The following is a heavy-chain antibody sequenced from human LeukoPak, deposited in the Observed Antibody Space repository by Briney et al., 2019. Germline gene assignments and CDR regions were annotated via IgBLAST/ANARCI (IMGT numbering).Heavy chain of an antibody. Sequence: SETLSLTCTVSGGSISSGDYYWSWIRQPPGKGLEWIGYIYYSGSTYYNPSLKSRVTISVDTSKNQFSLKLSSVTAADTAVYYCARSADFRGGDSPRPSSYFDYWGQGTLVTVSS. V-gene: IGHV4-30-4*08. CDR2: IYYSGST. D-gene: IGHD3-3*01. J-gene: IGHJ4*02. CDR1: GGSISSGDYY. CDR3: ARSADFRGGDSPRPSSYFDY.